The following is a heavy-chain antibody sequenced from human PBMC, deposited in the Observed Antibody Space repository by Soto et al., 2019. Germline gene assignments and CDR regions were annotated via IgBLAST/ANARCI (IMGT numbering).Heavy chain of an antibody. D-gene: IGHD2-15*01. CDR1: GGSISSSSYY. J-gene: IGHJ4*02. Sequence: SETLCLTCPVSGGSISSSSYYWGWIRQPPGKGLEWIGSIYYSGSTYYNPSLKSRVTISVDTSKNQFSLKLSSVTAADTAVYYCARLNRSGGSCYTFDYWGQGTLVTVS. CDR2: IYYSGST. V-gene: IGHV4-39*01. CDR3: ARLNRSGGSCYTFDY.